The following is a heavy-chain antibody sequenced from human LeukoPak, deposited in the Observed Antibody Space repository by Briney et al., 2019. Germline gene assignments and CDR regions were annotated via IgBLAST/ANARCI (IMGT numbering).Heavy chain of an antibody. V-gene: IGHV3-30*18. J-gene: IGHJ2*01. CDR3: AKDGSQRLPYWDFVL. CDR1: GFSFNSYG. D-gene: IGHD5-12*01. CDR2: ISYDGSNK. Sequence: GGSLRLSSAASGFSFNSYGMPWVRQAPGKGLEWVAVISYDGSNKYYADSVKGRFTISRDTSKNTLSLQMNSLRTEDTAVYYCAKDGSQRLPYWDFVLWGRGTLVTVSS.